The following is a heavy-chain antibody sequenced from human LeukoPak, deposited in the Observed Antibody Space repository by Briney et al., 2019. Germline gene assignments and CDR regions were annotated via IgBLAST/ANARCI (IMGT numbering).Heavy chain of an antibody. CDR1: GVSISSSNSY. V-gene: IGHV4-61*05. D-gene: IGHD3-10*01. CDR3: ARTRYYYNSRSYGAPYYFDY. CDR2: IYYSGST. Sequence: SETLSLTCTVSGVSISSSNSYWVWIRQPPGKGLEWIGYIYYSGSTNYNPSLKSRVTISVDTSKNQFSLKLSSVTAADTAVYYCARTRYYYNSRSYGAPYYFDYWGQGTLVTVSS. J-gene: IGHJ4*02.